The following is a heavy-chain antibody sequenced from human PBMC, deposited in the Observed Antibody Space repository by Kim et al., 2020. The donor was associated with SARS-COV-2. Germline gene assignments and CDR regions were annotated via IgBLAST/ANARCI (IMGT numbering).Heavy chain of an antibody. Sequence: SETLSLTCTVSGDSISSGGYYWSWIRQHPGKGLEWIGYIYYSGSTYYNPSLKSRVTISVDTSKNQFSLKLSSVTAADTAVYYCARGSAHYYDSSGYYWDYWGQGTLVTVSS. J-gene: IGHJ4*02. V-gene: IGHV4-31*03. CDR3: ARGSAHYYDSSGYYWDY. CDR2: IYYSGST. CDR1: GDSISSGGYY. D-gene: IGHD3-22*01.